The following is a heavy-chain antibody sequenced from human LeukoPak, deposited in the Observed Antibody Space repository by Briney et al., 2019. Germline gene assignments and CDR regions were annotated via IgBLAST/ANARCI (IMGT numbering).Heavy chain of an antibody. V-gene: IGHV3-11*01. CDR3: ARPPEGYSHGFYFGH. CDR2: ITESGGTE. D-gene: IGHD5-18*01. J-gene: IGHJ4*02. Sequence: GGSLRLSCVGSAFTFSEYSMSWIRQAPGRELEWISSITESGGTEYYADSVKGRFSISRDNAKSALYLQMNSLRAEDTAVYYCARPPEGYSHGFYFGHWGQGAPVIVSS. CDR1: AFTFSEYS.